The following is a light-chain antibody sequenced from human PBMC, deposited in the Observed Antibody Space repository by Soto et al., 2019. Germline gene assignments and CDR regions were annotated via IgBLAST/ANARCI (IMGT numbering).Light chain of an antibody. CDR1: GSNIGAGYD. CDR2: GNT. Sequence: QSVLTQPPSVSGAPGQRVTLSCTGSGSNIGAGYDVDWYQHLPSTAPKVLIYGNTNRPSGVPDRFSGSKSGTSASLAITGLQAEDEADYYCATWDGSLPGEVFGGGTKVTVL. V-gene: IGLV1-40*01. J-gene: IGLJ2*01. CDR3: ATWDGSLPGEV.